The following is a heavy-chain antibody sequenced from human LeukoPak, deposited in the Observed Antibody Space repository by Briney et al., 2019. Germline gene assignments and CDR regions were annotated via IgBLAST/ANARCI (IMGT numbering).Heavy chain of an antibody. CDR3: ARARKRYYYDSSGYSAWYFDL. V-gene: IGHV1-18*01. J-gene: IGHJ2*01. CDR2: ISAYNGNT. Sequence: ASVKVSCKASGYTFTSYGISWVRQAPGQGLEWMGWISAYNGNTNYAQKLQGRVTMTTDTSTSTAYMELRSLRSDDSAVYYCARARKRYYYDSSGYSAWYFDLWGRGTLVTVSS. D-gene: IGHD3-22*01. CDR1: GYTFTSYG.